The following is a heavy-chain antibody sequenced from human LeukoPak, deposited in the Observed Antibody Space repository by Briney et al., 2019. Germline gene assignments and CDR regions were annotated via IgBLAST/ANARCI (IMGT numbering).Heavy chain of an antibody. D-gene: IGHD6-19*01. CDR1: GYTFTSYD. V-gene: IGHV1-8*01. CDR3: ARGLRARIAVAGYYGMDV. Sequence: ASVKVSCKASGYTFTSYDINWVRQATGQGLEWMGWMNPNSGNTGYAQKFQGRVTMTRNTSISTAYMELSSLRSEDTAVYYCARGLRARIAVAGYYGMDVWGQGTTVTVSS. J-gene: IGHJ6*02. CDR2: MNPNSGNT.